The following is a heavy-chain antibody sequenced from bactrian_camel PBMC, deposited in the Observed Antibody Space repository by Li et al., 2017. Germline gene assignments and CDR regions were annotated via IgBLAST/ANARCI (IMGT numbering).Heavy chain of an antibody. V-gene: IGHV3S55*01. CDR2: IDSDGST. CDR1: RYTYSNYC. Sequence: HVQLVESGGGLVQPGGSLRLSCAASRYTYSNYCMVWFRQAPGKERLGVAAIDSDGSTYYADSVKGRFTISRDNANNTLYLQLNSLKPEDTALYYCAWSRSRWCVTWHQEHDIGYWGQGTQVTVS. D-gene: IGHD7*01. J-gene: IGHJ6*01. CDR3: AWSRSRWCVTWHQEHDIGY.